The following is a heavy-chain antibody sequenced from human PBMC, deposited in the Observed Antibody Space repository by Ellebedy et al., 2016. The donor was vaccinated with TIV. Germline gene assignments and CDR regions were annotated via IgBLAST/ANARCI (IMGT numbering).Heavy chain of an antibody. CDR1: DGSISSNNW. D-gene: IGHD2-15*01. CDR2: IYYSGDT. V-gene: IGHV4-4*02. CDR3: ARELRGLYNCSGGSCYSFGS. Sequence: SETLSLXCTVSDGSISSNNWWNWVRQPPGKGLEWIGEIYYSGDTNYNPSLKSRVTISVDKSKNQFSLQLSSVTAADTAVYYCARELRGLYNCSGGSCYSFGSWGQGTLLTVSS. J-gene: IGHJ4*02.